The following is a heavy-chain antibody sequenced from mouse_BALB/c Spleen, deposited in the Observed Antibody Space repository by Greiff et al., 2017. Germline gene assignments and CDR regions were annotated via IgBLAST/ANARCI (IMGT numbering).Heavy chain of an antibody. CDR3: ARSPSMITYAMDY. D-gene: IGHD2-4*01. J-gene: IGHJ4*01. V-gene: IGHV3-6*02. CDR1: GYSITSGYY. CDR2: ISYDGSN. Sequence: EVKLQESGPGLVKPSQSLSLTCSVTGYSITSGYYWNWIRQFPGNKLEWMGYISYDGSNNYNPSLKNRISITRDTSKNQFFLKLNSVTTEDTATYYCARSPSMITYAMDYWGQGTSVTVSS.